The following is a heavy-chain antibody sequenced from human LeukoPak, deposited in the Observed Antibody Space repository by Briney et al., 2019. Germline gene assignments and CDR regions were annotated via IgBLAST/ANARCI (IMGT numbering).Heavy chain of an antibody. CDR1: GGSFSDYY. D-gene: IGHD3-22*01. J-gene: IGHJ4*02. CDR3: ARGHHYYDSSGKWDY. Sequence: SETLSLTCVVYGGSFSDYYWSWVRQPPGKGLEWIGEINHSGSTNYNPSLKSRVTISVDTSKNQFSLKLSSVTAADTAVYYCARGHHYYDSSGKWDYWGQGTLVTVSS. CDR2: INHSGST. V-gene: IGHV4-34*01.